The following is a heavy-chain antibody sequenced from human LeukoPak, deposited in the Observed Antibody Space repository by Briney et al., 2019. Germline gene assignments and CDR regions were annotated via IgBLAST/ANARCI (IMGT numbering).Heavy chain of an antibody. V-gene: IGHV1-2*02. Sequence: GASVKVSCKASGYTFTGYYMHWVRQAPGQGLEWMGWINPNSGSTNYAQKFQGRVTMTRDTSISTAYMELSRLRSDDTAVYYCARGQDELLWFGEFDYYYYYGMDVWGQGTTVTVSS. D-gene: IGHD3-10*01. CDR1: GYTFTGYY. J-gene: IGHJ6*02. CDR2: INPNSGST. CDR3: ARGQDELLWFGEFDYYYYYGMDV.